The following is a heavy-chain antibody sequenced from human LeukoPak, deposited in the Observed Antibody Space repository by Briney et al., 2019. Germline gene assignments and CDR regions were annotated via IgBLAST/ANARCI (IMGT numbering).Heavy chain of an antibody. Sequence: PGGSLRLSCAASGFSFVSYAMHWVRQTPGKGLEWVALIWSDGTHKYYADSVKGRFTISRDNSKNTLYLQMNSLRAEDTAVYYCARESLVGDFIDYWGQGTLVTVSS. D-gene: IGHD1-26*01. J-gene: IGHJ4*02. V-gene: IGHV3-33*01. CDR1: GFSFVSYA. CDR2: IWSDGTHK. CDR3: ARESLVGDFIDY.